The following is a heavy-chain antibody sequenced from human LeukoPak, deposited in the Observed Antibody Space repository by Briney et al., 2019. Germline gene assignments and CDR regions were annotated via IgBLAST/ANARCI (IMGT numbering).Heavy chain of an antibody. CDR1: GYTFTSYG. CDR3: ARGRGSQLYYYYMDV. V-gene: IGHV1-18*01. CDR2: ISAYNGNT. D-gene: IGHD1-26*01. Sequence: GASVKVSCKASGYTFTSYGISWVRQAPGQGLEWMGWISAYNGNTNYAQKLQGRVTMTTDTSTSTAYMELSSLRSEDTAVYYCARGRGSQLYYYYMDVWGKGTTVTVSS. J-gene: IGHJ6*03.